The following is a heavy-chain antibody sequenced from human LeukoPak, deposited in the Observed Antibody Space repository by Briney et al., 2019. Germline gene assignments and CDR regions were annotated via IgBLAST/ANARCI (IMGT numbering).Heavy chain of an antibody. D-gene: IGHD3-22*01. Sequence: GASVKVSCKASGYTFTGYYMHWVRQAPGQGLEWMGWINPNSGGTNYAQKFQGRVTMTRDTSISTAYMELSRLRSDDTDVYYCARDRTRNYYDSSGYYYVYWGQGTLVTVSS. J-gene: IGHJ4*02. V-gene: IGHV1-2*02. CDR1: GYTFTGYY. CDR3: ARDRTRNYYDSSGYYYVY. CDR2: INPNSGGT.